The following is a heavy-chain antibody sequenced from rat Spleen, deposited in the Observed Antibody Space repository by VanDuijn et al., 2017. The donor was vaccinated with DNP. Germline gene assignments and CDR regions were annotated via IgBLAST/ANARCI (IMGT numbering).Heavy chain of an antibody. V-gene: IGHV5-58*01. CDR2: IKPDGGGA. CDR3: ARWSSSYYYAMDA. Sequence: EVELVETGGGLVQPGRSLKLTCVTSGFPFSNYWMYWIRRAPGKGLEWVASIKPDGGGADYSDSVKGRFTISRDNAKSTLYLQMDSLRSEDTATYYCARWSSSYYYAMDAWGQGTSVTVSS. CDR1: GFPFSNYW. J-gene: IGHJ4*01. D-gene: IGHD1-2*01.